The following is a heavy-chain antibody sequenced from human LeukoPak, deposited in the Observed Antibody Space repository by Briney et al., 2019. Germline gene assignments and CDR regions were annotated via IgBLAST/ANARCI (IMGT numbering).Heavy chain of an antibody. V-gene: IGHV3-9*01. Sequence: GGSLRLSCAASGFTFYDYAMHWVRQAPGKGLEWVSGISWNSGSIGYADSVKGRFTISRDNAKNSLYLQMNSLRAEDTALYYCAKDTSITAAGTFDYWGQGALVTVSS. CDR1: GFTFYDYA. J-gene: IGHJ4*02. CDR2: ISWNSGSI. CDR3: AKDTSITAAGTFDY. D-gene: IGHD6-13*01.